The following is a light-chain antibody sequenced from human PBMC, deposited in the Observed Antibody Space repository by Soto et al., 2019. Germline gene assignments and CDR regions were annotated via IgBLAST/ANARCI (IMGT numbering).Light chain of an antibody. V-gene: IGKV3-20*01. CDR3: QQYGTSPPLT. CDR1: QSVSNN. CDR2: GAS. J-gene: IGKJ4*01. Sequence: EIVLTQSPATLSVSPGDSATLSCRASQSVSNNLAWYQQRPGQAPTLLIYGASSRATGIPDRFSGSGSATDFTLTISRLEPEDFAVYYCQQYGTSPPLTFGGGTKVEIK.